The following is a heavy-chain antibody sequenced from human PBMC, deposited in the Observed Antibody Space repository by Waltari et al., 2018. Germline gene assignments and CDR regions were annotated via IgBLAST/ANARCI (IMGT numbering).Heavy chain of an antibody. CDR2: IRYSGGT. CDR1: GGSISSSSYY. V-gene: IGHV4-39*01. J-gene: IGHJ4*02. D-gene: IGHD1-7*01. Sequence: QLHLQESGPGLVKPSETLSLTCTVSGGSISSSSYYWGWIRQPPGKGLEWIGIIRYSGGTTSNPSLETRVTMSVDTSKNQFSLKLMSGTAADTALYYWARQRDLTGTTLTDFWGQGTPVTVSS. CDR3: ARQRDLTGTTLTDF.